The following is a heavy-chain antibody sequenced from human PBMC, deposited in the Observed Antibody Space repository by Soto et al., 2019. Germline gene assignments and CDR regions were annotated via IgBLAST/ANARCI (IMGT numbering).Heavy chain of an antibody. Sequence: SETLSLTCTVSGGSISSGGYYWSWIRQHPGKGLEWIGYIYYSGSTYYNPSLKSRVTISVDTSKNQFSLKLSSVTAADTAVYYCARGRYDILTGYRPRMYYFDYWGQGTLVTVSS. D-gene: IGHD3-9*01. CDR2: IYYSGST. CDR3: ARGRYDILTGYRPRMYYFDY. J-gene: IGHJ4*02. V-gene: IGHV4-31*03. CDR1: GGSISSGGYY.